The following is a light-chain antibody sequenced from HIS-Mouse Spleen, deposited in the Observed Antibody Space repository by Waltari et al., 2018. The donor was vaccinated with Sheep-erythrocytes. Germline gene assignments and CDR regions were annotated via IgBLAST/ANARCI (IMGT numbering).Light chain of an antibody. J-gene: IGLJ2*01. CDR3: GTWDSSLSAGGV. V-gene: IGLV1-51*01. CDR1: SSNIGNNY. CDR2: DNQ. Sequence: QSVLTQPPSVSAAPGQKVTISCSGSSSNIGNNYVSWYQQLPGTAPKLLIYDNQKRPSGIPDRFSGAKSGTSATLGITGLQTGDEADYYCGTWDSSLSAGGVFGGGTKLTVL.